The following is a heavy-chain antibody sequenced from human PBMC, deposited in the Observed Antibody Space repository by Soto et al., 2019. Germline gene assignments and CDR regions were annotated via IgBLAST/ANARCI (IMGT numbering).Heavy chain of an antibody. CDR2: IGGNGVTT. CDR1: GFSIGSSA. D-gene: IGHD2-15*01. CDR3: AKSSRYCSGGGCFYYFEY. J-gene: IGHJ4*02. Sequence: EVQLLESGGGLVQPGGSLRLSCAATGFSIGSSAWSWVRQAPGKGLDWVSTIGGNGVTTFYADSAKGRFTISRDISRNTVFLQMSSLRAEDTALYYCAKSSRYCSGGGCFYYFEYWGQGTLVTVSS. V-gene: IGHV3-23*01.